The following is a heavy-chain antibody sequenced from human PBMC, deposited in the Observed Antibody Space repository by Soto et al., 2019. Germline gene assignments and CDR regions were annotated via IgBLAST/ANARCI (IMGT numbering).Heavy chain of an antibody. J-gene: IGHJ6*02. CDR1: GVAISSYY. D-gene: IGHD3-3*01. V-gene: IGHV4-59*01. Sequence: LSLTCAVSGVAISSYYWSLIRQPPGKGLEWIGYIYYSGSTNYNPSLKSRVTISVDTSKNQFSLKLSSVTAADTAVYYCARVRFLEWLFDYYGIDVWGQGTTVTV. CDR2: IYYSGST. CDR3: ARVRFLEWLFDYYGIDV.